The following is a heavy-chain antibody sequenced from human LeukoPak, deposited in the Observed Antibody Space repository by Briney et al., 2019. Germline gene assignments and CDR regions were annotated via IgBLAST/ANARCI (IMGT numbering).Heavy chain of an antibody. D-gene: IGHD6-6*01. J-gene: IGHJ4*02. V-gene: IGHV3-21*01. CDR2: ISRSSGYI. Sequence: GGSLRLSCAASGFTFSKYSMNWVRQAPGKGLEWVSSISRSSGYIFYADSVKGRFTISRDNSKNTLYLQMNSLRAEDTAVYYCAKVRQLVRFDYWGQGTLVTVSS. CDR3: AKVRQLVRFDY. CDR1: GFTFSKYS.